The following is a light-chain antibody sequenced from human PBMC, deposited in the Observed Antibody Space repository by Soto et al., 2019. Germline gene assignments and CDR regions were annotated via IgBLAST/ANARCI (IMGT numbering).Light chain of an antibody. CDR1: SNDVGANNY. CDR2: EAV. CDR3: ISYTISTRLA. Sequence: QSALTQPASVSGSPGQSITISCTGTSNDVGANNYVSWYQRHPDKAPKILIYEAVNRPSGVSHRFSGSKSGNTASLTISGLQAEDEAEYFCISYTISTRLAFGGGTKLTVL. J-gene: IGLJ2*01. V-gene: IGLV2-14*01.